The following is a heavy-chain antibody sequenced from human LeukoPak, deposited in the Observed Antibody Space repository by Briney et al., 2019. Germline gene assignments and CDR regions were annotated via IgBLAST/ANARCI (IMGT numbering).Heavy chain of an antibody. V-gene: IGHV3-23*01. D-gene: IGHD2-2*02. CDR2: ISGSGGST. CDR3: ASVRYQLGYCSSTSCYSFDY. CDR1: GFTFSSYA. Sequence: GGSLRLSCAASGFTFSSYAMSWVRQAPGKGLEWVSAISGSGGSTYYADSVKGRFTISRDNSKNTLYLQMNSLRSEDTAVYYCASVRYQLGYCSSTSCYSFDYWGQGTLVTVSS. J-gene: IGHJ4*02.